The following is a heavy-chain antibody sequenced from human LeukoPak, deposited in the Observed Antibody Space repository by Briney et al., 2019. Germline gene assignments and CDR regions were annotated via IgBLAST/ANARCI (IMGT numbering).Heavy chain of an antibody. Sequence: SETLSLTCTVSGGSISSYYWNWIRQPPGKGLDWIGYIFDSGSTSYNPSLKSRVTMSVDTSKNQFSLTLSPVTAADTAVYYCARREGPNKRVFDYWGRGTPVTVSS. D-gene: IGHD2/OR15-2a*01. J-gene: IGHJ4*02. CDR3: ARREGPNKRVFDY. V-gene: IGHV4-59*08. CDR1: GGSISSYY. CDR2: IFDSGST.